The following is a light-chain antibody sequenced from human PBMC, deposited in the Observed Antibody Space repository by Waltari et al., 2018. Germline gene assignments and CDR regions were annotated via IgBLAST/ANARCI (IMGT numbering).Light chain of an antibody. CDR3: CSYAGSRTWV. CDR2: EDI. V-gene: IGLV2-23*01. J-gene: IGLJ3*02. Sequence: QSALTQPASVSGSPGQSITISCTGTSSDVGSYNLLSWYQQHPGKAPKLMIYEDIKRPSGVSNRFSGSKSGNTASLTISGLQAEDEADYYCCSYAGSRTWVFGGGTKLTVL. CDR1: SSDVGSYNL.